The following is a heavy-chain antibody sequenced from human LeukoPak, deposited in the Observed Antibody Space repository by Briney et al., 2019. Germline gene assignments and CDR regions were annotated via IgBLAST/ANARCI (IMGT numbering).Heavy chain of an antibody. D-gene: IGHD2-15*01. V-gene: IGHV4-34*01. Sequence: SETLCLTCAVYGGSFSGYYWSWIRQPPGKGLEWIGEINHSGGTNYNPSLKSRVTISVDTSKNQFSLKLSSVTAADTAVYYCARQTGYCSGGSCYGYFLHWGQGTLVTVSS. CDR2: INHSGGT. J-gene: IGHJ1*01. CDR3: ARQTGYCSGGSCYGYFLH. CDR1: GGSFSGYY.